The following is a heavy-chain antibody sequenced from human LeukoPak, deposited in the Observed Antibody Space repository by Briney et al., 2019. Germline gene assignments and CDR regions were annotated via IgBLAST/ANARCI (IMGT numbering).Heavy chain of an antibody. V-gene: IGHV4-39*07. J-gene: IGHJ6*03. CDR2: IYYSGST. CDR1: GGSISSSSYY. D-gene: IGHD2-15*01. CDR3: ARLVAGRALSPRNYYYYYMDV. Sequence: PSETLSLTCTVSGGSISSSSYYWGWIRQPPRKGLEWIGSIYYSGSTYYNPSLKSRVTISVDTSKNQFSLKLSSVTAADTAVYYCARLVAGRALSPRNYYYYYMDVWGKGTTVTISS.